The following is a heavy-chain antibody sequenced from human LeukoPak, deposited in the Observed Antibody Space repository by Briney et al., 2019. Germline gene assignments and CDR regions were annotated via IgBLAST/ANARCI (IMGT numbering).Heavy chain of an antibody. V-gene: IGHV3-30-3*01. CDR3: ASPSSIKSGYYFDY. CDR1: GFTFSSYA. CDR2: ISYDGSNK. Sequence: GGSLRLSCAASGFTFSSYAMHWVRQAPGKGLEWVAVISYDGSNKYYADSVKGRFTISRDNSKNTLYLQMNSLRAEDAAVYYCASPSSIKSGYYFDYWGQGTLVTVSS. D-gene: IGHD2-2*01. J-gene: IGHJ4*02.